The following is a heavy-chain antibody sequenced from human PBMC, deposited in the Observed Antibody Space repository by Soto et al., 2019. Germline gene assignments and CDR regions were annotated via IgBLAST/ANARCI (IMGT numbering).Heavy chain of an antibody. CDR2: ISGSGGST. CDR1: GFTFSSYA. V-gene: IGHV3-23*01. CDR3: AKDQGGHPKSGLHYFDC. Sequence: GGSLRLSCAASGFTFSSYAMSWVRQAPGKGLEWVSAISGSGGSTYYAVSGKGRFTISRDNSKNTLYLQMNSLRAEDPAVYYCAKDQGGHPKSGLHYFDCWGQGTLVTVSS. J-gene: IGHJ4*02. D-gene: IGHD2-21*01.